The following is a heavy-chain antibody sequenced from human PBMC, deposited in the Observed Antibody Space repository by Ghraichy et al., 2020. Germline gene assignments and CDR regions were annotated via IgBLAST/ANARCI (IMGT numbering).Heavy chain of an antibody. Sequence: GGSLRLSCAASGFTFTNYYMPWVRQAPGKGLEWVANIKADGSDKFYLDSVKGRFTISRDNAKNSLYLQMNSLRAEDTAVYYCASEGEMTTVTTGFDYWGQGTLVTVSS. CDR3: ASEGEMTTVTTGFDY. CDR2: IKADGSDK. D-gene: IGHD4-11*01. J-gene: IGHJ4*02. V-gene: IGHV3-7*03. CDR1: GFTFTNYY.